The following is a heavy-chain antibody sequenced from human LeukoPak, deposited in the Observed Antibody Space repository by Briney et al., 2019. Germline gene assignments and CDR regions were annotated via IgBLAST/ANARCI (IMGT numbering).Heavy chain of an antibody. V-gene: IGHV3-53*01. CDR3: ARGIDY. CDR1: GFTFSTYA. J-gene: IGHJ4*02. Sequence: GGSLRLSCAASGFTFSTYAMNWVRQAPGKELEWVSVIYTGGGRYYADSVRGRFTISRDTSKNMVFLQMNSLRVEDTAVYYCARGIDYWGRGTLVTVSS. CDR2: IYTGGGR.